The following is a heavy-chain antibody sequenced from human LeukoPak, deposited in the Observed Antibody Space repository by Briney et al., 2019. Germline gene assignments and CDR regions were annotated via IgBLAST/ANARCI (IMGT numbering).Heavy chain of an antibody. Sequence: PGGSLRLSCAASGFTLSSYWMSWVRQAPGKGLEWVANIKQDGSEKYYVDSVKGRFTISRDNAKNSLYLQMNSLRAEDTAVYYCARDLPDHYGDFEGFDYWGQGTLVTVSS. J-gene: IGHJ4*02. V-gene: IGHV3-7*01. CDR1: GFTLSSYW. CDR3: ARDLPDHYGDFEGFDY. D-gene: IGHD4-17*01. CDR2: IKQDGSEK.